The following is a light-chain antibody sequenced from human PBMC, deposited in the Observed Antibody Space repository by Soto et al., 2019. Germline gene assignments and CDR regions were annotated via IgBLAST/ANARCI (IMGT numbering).Light chain of an antibody. CDR1: SSDVGSYNL. J-gene: IGLJ2*01. CDR3: CSYAGSSL. CDR2: EGS. V-gene: IGLV2-23*01. Sequence: QSVLTQPGSVSGSPGQSITISCTGTSSDVGSYNLVSWYQQHPGKAPKLMIYEGSKRPSGVSNRFSGSKSGNTASLTISGLQAEDEADYYCCSYAGSSLFGGGTKLTVL.